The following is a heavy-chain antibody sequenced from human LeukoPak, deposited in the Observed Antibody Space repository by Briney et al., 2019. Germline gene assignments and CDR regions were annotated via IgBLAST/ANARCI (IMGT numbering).Heavy chain of an antibody. CDR2: INHSGST. CDR3: ATRSYYDFWSGYAWFDY. Sequence: PSETLSLTCAVYGGSFSGYYWSRIRQPPGKGLEWIGEINHSGSTNYNPSLKSRVTISVDTSKNQFSLKLSSVTAADTAVYYCATRSYYDFWSGYAWFDYWGQGTLVTVSS. D-gene: IGHD3-3*01. J-gene: IGHJ4*02. CDR1: GGSFSGYY. V-gene: IGHV4-34*01.